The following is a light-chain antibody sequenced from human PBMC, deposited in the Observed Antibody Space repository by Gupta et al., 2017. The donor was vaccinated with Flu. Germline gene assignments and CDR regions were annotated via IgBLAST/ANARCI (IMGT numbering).Light chain of an antibody. J-gene: IGLJ3*02. CDR1: SSDVGGYNS. CDR3: SSYGSSSTLV. V-gene: IGLV2-14*03. CDR2: DVS. Sequence: QSALTQPASVSGSPGQSITISCTGTSSDVGGYNSVSWYQQHPVKAPKLLIYDVSNRPSGVANRFSGSRSGNTASLTISGLQADDEADYYCSSYGSSSTLVFGGGTKLTVL.